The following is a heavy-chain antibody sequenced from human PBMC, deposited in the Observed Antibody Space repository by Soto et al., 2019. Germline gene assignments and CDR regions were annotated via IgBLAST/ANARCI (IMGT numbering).Heavy chain of an antibody. CDR1: GYTFTSYG. J-gene: IGHJ6*02. CDR3: ARDDIVVVPAAMPEPIYYYYGMDV. CDR2: ISAYNGNT. V-gene: IGHV1-18*01. D-gene: IGHD2-2*01. Sequence: QVQLVQSGAEVKKPGASVKVSCKASGYTFTSYGISWVRQAPGQGLEWMGWISAYNGNTNYAQKLQGRVTMTTDTATSTAXXEXRXXRSDDTAVYYCARDDIVVVPAAMPEPIYYYYGMDVWGQGTTVTVSS.